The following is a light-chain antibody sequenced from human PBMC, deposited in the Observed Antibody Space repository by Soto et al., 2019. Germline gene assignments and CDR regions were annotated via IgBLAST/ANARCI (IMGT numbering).Light chain of an antibody. J-gene: IGKJ2*01. CDR3: MQALQTPYT. V-gene: IGKV2-28*01. Sequence: DIVMTQSPLSLPVTPGEPASISCRSSQSLLHSNGYNYLDWYLQKPGQSPQLLIYLGSNRASGVPDRFSGSGAGTDFPLKISRVEAVDVGVYYCMQALQTPYTCGQGTKLEIK. CDR1: QSLLHSNGYNY. CDR2: LGS.